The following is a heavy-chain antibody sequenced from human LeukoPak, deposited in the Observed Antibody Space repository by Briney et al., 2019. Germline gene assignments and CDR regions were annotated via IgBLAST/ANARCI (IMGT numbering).Heavy chain of an antibody. CDR3: AKDDAWLRFGE. J-gene: IGHJ4*02. D-gene: IGHD3-10*01. V-gene: IGHV3-20*04. CDR1: GFPFDDYG. CDR2: INWNGGST. Sequence: GGSLRLSCAASGFPFDDYGMNWVRQVPGKGLEWVSGINWNGGSTGYADSVKGRFTISRDNAKNSLYLQVISLTAEDTAVYYCAKDDAWLRFGEWSQGTLVTVSS.